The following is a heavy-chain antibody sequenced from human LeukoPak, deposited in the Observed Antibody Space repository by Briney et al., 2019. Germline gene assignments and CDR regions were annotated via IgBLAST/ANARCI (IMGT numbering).Heavy chain of an antibody. CDR2: IFYGEST. V-gene: IGHV4-39*01. CDR3: ERQPPPAAADTAGYFDY. Sequence: SETLSLTCRVSAVTISNAGFYWGWLRQAPGKGLEWLGCIFYGESTHYNPSLKSRATISVDTSKNQFSLKLTYVTAADAAIYYCERQPPPAAADTAGYFDYWGQGTVVTVSS. J-gene: IGHJ4*01. D-gene: IGHD6-25*01. CDR1: AVTISNAGFY.